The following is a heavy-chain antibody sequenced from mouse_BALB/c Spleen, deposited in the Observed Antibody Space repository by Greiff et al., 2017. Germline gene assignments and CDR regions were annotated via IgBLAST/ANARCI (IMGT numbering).Heavy chain of an antibody. Sequence: EVQLQESGGGLVKPGGSLKLSCAASGFAFSSYDMSWVRQTPEKRLEWVAYISSGGGSTYYPDTVKGRFTISRDNAKNTLYLQMSSLKSEDTAMYYCARHEGAYWGQGTLVTVSA. J-gene: IGHJ3*01. CDR2: ISSGGGST. CDR1: GFAFSSYD. V-gene: IGHV5-12-1*01. CDR3: ARHEGAY.